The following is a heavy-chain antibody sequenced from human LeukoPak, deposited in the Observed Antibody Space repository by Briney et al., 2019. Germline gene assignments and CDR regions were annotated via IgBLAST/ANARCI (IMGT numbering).Heavy chain of an antibody. V-gene: IGHV3-23*01. CDR1: GFTFSSYA. D-gene: IGHD3-10*01. CDR3: AKGVRGVI. Sequence: GGSLRLSCAASGFTFSSYAMSWVRQAPGKGLEWVSGISGSGGSTNYADAVKGRFTISRDNSKNTLYLQMNSLRAEDTAVHYCAKGVRGVIWGQGTRVTFSS. J-gene: IGHJ3*02. CDR2: ISGSGGST.